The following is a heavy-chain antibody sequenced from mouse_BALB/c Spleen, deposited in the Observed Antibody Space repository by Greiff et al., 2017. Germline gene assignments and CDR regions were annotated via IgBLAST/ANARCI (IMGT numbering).Heavy chain of an antibody. CDR2: IYPGDGDT. CDR1: GYAFSSSW. J-gene: IGHJ2*01. V-gene: IGHV1-82*01. CDR3: ASEGDYFDY. Sequence: QVQLQQSGPELVKPGASVKISCKASGYAFSSSWMNWVKQRPGQGLEWIGRIYPGDGDTNYNGKFTGKATLTADKSSSTAYMQLSSLTSVDSAVYFCASEGDYFDYWGQGTTLTVSS.